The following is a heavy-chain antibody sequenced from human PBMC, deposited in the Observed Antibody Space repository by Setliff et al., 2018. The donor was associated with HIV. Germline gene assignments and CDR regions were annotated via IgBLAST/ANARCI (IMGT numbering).Heavy chain of an antibody. CDR3: ARGSIAAPRVVFDY. J-gene: IGHJ4*02. V-gene: IGHV1-18*01. D-gene: IGHD6-6*01. Sequence: GASVKVSCKASGYSFTTSGVSWVRQAPGQGLEWMGWINIRSGNTNYAQNFQGRVTMTTDTSTSTAYMGLRSLRSDDTAVYYCARGSIAAPRVVFDYWGQGTLVTVSS. CDR2: INIRSGNT. CDR1: GYSFTTSG.